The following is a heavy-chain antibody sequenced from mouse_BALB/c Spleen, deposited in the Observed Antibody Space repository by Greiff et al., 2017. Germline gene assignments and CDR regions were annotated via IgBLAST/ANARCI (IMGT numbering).Heavy chain of an antibody. CDR3: ARTVGGNYAWFAY. Sequence: VQLQQSGAELVRPGTSVKVSCKASGYAFTNYLIEWVKQRPGQGLEWIGVINPGSGGTNYNEKFKGKATLTADKSSSTAYMQLSSLTSDDSAVYFCARTVGGNYAWFAYWGQGTLVTVSA. J-gene: IGHJ3*01. V-gene: IGHV1-54*01. CDR1: GYAFTNYL. D-gene: IGHD2-1*01. CDR2: INPGSGGT.